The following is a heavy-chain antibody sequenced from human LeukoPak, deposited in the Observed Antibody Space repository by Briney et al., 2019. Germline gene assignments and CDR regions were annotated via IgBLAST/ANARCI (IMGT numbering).Heavy chain of an antibody. V-gene: IGHV3-9*03. Sequence: PGGSLRLSCAASGFTFDDYAMHWVRQAPGKGLEGVSGISWNSGSIGYADSVKGRFTISRDNAKNSLYLQMNSLRAEDMALYYCAKGYCSSTSCYFDYWGQGTLVTVSS. CDR1: GFTFDDYA. D-gene: IGHD2-2*01. J-gene: IGHJ4*02. CDR2: ISWNSGSI. CDR3: AKGYCSSTSCYFDY.